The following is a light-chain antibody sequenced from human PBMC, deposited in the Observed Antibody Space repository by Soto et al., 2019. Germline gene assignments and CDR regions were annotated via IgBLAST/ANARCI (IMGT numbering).Light chain of an antibody. J-gene: IGKJ1*01. CDR2: GAS. CDR1: QSVGAT. Sequence: EIVMTQSPVTLSVFPWERATLSCSASQSVGATVAWYHQRPGQAPRLLISGASTRATGVPGRVSASGSGTAFTLTITSLQSHDLGVYSCQQYADWPTTFGQGTRVEIK. CDR3: QQYADWPTT. V-gene: IGKV3-15*01.